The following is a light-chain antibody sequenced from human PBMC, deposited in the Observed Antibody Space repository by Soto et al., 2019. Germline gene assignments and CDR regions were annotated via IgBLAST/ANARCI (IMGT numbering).Light chain of an antibody. V-gene: IGKV3-15*01. CDR2: GTS. J-gene: IGKJ1*01. CDR3: QHYNNWPRT. Sequence: EIVMTQSPATLSVSPGERATLSRRASQSVSSNLAWYQQKPGQAPRLLLYGTSTRATGIPARFSGSRSGTEFTLTISSLQSEDFAVYYCQHYNNWPRTFGQGTKVEIK. CDR1: QSVSSN.